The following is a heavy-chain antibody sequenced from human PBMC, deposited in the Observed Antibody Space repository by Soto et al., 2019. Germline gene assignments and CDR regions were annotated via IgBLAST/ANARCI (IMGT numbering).Heavy chain of an antibody. CDR3: ARGLYYYDSSARFWFDP. V-gene: IGHV4-59*01. CDR1: GGSISSYY. Sequence: SETLSLTCTVSGGSISSYYWSWIRQPPGKGLEWIGYIYYSGSTNYNPSLKSRVTISVDTSKNQFSLKLSSVTAADTAVYYCARGLYYYDSSARFWFDPWGQGTLVTVSS. CDR2: IYYSGST. D-gene: IGHD3-22*01. J-gene: IGHJ5*02.